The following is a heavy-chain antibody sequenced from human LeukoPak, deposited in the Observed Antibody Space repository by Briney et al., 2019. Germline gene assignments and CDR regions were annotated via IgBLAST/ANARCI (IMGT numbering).Heavy chain of an antibody. J-gene: IGHJ4*02. D-gene: IGHD2-21*02. CDR3: ARTARVFDY. CDR2: TSYSGST. V-gene: IGHV4-59*01. Sequence: SETLSLTCTVTGGSTSIYYWSWIRQPPGKGLECIGYTSYSGSTDYSPSLKSRVTISLDTSKNQSSLRLTSVTAADTAVYYCARTARVFDYWGQGILVTVSS. CDR1: GGSTSIYY.